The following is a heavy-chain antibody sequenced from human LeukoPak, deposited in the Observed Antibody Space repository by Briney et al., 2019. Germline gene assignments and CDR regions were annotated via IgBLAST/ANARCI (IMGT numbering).Heavy chain of an antibody. CDR1: GGSISSGGYY. CDR2: IYYSGST. Sequence: SQTLSLTCTVSGGSISSGGYYWSWIRQHPGKGLEWIGYIYYSGSTYYNPSLKSRVTISVDTSKNQFSLKLSSVTAADTAVYYCARFGTTVTYNWFDSWGQGTLVTVSS. V-gene: IGHV4-31*03. CDR3: ARFGTTVTYNWFDS. J-gene: IGHJ5*01. D-gene: IGHD4-17*01.